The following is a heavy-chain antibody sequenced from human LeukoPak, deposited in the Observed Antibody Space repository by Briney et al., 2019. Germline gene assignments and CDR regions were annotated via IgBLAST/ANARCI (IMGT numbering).Heavy chain of an antibody. J-gene: IGHJ4*02. CDR1: GGSISNSRYY. D-gene: IGHD6-19*01. CDR3: AREGGSGRYFDY. CDR2: INHSGST. Sequence: SETLSLTCTVSGGSISNSRYYWDWIRQPPGKGLEWIGEINHSGSTNYNPSLKSRVTISVDTSKNQFSLKVSSVTAADTAVYYCAREGGSGRYFDYWGQGTLVTVSS. V-gene: IGHV4-39*07.